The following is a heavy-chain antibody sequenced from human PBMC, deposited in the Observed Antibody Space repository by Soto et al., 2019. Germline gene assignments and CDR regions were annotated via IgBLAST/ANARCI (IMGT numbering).Heavy chain of an antibody. CDR2: ISSNGGST. Sequence: GGSLRLSCSASGFTFSRFAMYWVRQAPGKGLGYVSSISSNGGSTYYADSVKGRFTISRDNSKNTLYLQMSSLRAEDTAVYYCVKEGRMATINFDYWGQGTLVTVSS. D-gene: IGHD5-12*01. CDR1: GFTFSRFA. V-gene: IGHV3-64D*08. J-gene: IGHJ4*02. CDR3: VKEGRMATINFDY.